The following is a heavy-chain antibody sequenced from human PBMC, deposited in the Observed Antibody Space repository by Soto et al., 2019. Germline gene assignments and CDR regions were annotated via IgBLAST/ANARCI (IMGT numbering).Heavy chain of an antibody. J-gene: IGHJ6*02. D-gene: IGHD5-12*01. CDR3: ARPSPRWLHNYSYYGMDV. Sequence: QVQLVQSGAEVKKPGSSVKVSCKASGGTFSSYAISWVRQAPGQGLEWMGGIIPIFGTANYAQKFQGRVTITADKSTSTAYMELSSLRSEDTAVYYWARPSPRWLHNYSYYGMDVWGQGTTVTVSS. CDR2: IIPIFGTA. V-gene: IGHV1-69*06. CDR1: GGTFSSYA.